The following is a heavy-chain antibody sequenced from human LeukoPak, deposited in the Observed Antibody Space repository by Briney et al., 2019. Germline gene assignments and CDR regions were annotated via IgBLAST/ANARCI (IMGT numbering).Heavy chain of an antibody. CDR1: GYTFITYG. D-gene: IGHD1-26*01. CDR2: ISTSNGHT. CDR3: AREEADSGTYYVDY. Sequence: ASVKVSCKASGYTFITYGISWVRQAPGQGLEWMGWISTSNGHTNYAQNFQGRVTTTTDTSTNTAYMELRSLRSDDTAIYYCAREEADSGTYYVDYWGQGTLVTVSS. V-gene: IGHV1-18*01. J-gene: IGHJ4*02.